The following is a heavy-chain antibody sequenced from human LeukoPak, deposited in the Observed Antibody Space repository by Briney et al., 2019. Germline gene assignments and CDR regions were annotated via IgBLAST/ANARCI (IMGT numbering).Heavy chain of an antibody. J-gene: IGHJ4*02. V-gene: IGHV4-59*01. D-gene: IGHD2-21*01. CDR1: GGSLSSYY. CDR2: IYYSGST. Sequence: SETLSLTCTVSGGSLSSYYWSWIRQPPGKGLEWIGYIYYSGSTNYNPSLKSRVTISVDTSKNQFSLKLSSVTAADTAVYYCARDILAYFDYWGQGTLVTVSS. CDR3: ARDILAYFDY.